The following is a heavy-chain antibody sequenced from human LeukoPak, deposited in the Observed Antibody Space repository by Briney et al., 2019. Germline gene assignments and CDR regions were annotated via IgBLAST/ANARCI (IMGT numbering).Heavy chain of an antibody. Sequence: ASVKVPCTASGYTFTTYTMHWVRQAPGQRLEWMGWINAGNGNTKYSQKFQGRVTITRDTSASTAYMELSSLRSEDTAMYYCARDLGLSSGYAYYYYGMDVWGQGTTVIVSS. V-gene: IGHV1-3*01. J-gene: IGHJ6*02. CDR3: ARDLGLSSGYAYYYYGMDV. CDR2: INAGNGNT. D-gene: IGHD3-22*01. CDR1: GYTFTTYT.